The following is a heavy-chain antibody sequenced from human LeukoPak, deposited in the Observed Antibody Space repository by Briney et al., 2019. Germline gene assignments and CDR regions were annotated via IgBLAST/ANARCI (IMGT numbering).Heavy chain of an antibody. D-gene: IGHD2-8*01. Sequence: SVKVSCKASGGTFSSYAISWVRQVPGQGLEWMGGIIPIFGTANYAQKFQGRVTITADESTSTAYMELSSLRSEDTAVYYCARDSCTNGVCYRDFDYWGQGTLVTVSS. CDR2: IIPIFGTA. J-gene: IGHJ4*02. CDR1: GGTFSSYA. CDR3: ARDSCTNGVCYRDFDY. V-gene: IGHV1-69*13.